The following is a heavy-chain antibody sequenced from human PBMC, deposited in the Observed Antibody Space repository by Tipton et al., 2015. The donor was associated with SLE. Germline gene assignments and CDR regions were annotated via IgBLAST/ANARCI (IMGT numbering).Heavy chain of an antibody. J-gene: IGHJ4*02. CDR3: GRHGDAYNYYLDH. CDR1: GGSISVYY. CDR2: VYNGGTT. V-gene: IGHV4-59*08. Sequence: TLSLTCNVNGGSISVYYWSWVRLPPAKGMEWIVYVYNGGTTTYNPSLKSRVTMSADTSKDLLSLNLRSVTAADTAVYFCGRHGDAYNYYLDHWGPGMQVTVSS. D-gene: IGHD5-24*01.